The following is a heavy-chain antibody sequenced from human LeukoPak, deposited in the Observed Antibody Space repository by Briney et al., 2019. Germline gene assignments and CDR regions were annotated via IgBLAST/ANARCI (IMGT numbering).Heavy chain of an antibody. Sequence: ASVKVSCKASGYTFTNYGITWVRQAPGQGLEWMGWISAYNGDTNYAQKNLGRVTMTADTSTSTAYMELRSLRSDDTAVYYCARDSSGWHGDYWGQGTLVTVSS. J-gene: IGHJ4*02. V-gene: IGHV1-18*01. CDR3: ARDSSGWHGDY. CDR1: GYTFTNYG. CDR2: ISAYNGDT. D-gene: IGHD6-19*01.